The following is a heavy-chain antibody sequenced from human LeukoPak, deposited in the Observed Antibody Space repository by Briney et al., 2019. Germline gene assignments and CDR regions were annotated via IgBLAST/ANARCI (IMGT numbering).Heavy chain of an antibody. J-gene: IGHJ4*02. D-gene: IGHD6-19*01. Sequence: ASVKVSCKASGYTFTSYGINWVRQAPGQGLEWMGWISAYNGNTNYAQKLQGRVTMTTDTSTSTAYMELRSLRSDDTAVYYCATIAVAGTVDYWGQGTLVTVSS. CDR1: GYTFTSYG. V-gene: IGHV1-18*01. CDR2: ISAYNGNT. CDR3: ATIAVAGTVDY.